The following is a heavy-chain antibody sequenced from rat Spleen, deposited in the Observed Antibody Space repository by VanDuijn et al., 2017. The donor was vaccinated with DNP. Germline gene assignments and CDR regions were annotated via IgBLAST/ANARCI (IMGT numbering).Heavy chain of an antibody. D-gene: IGHD1-6*01. CDR2: ITPSGGNT. CDR1: GITFSNSG. V-gene: IGHV5-19*01. CDR3: ARGIITTLAYWSFDF. J-gene: IGHJ1*01. Sequence: EVQLVESGGGLVQPGRSLKLSCAASGITFSNSGMHWIRQVPGKGLEWVASITPSGGNTYFPDSVKGRFTISRNNAKNTLYLQMNSLRSEDTATYYCARGIITTLAYWSFDFWGPGTMVTVSS.